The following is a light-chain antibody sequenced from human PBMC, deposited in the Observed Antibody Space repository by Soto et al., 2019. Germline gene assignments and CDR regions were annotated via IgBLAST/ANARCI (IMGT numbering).Light chain of an antibody. CDR3: SSYTVSSTNTVV. CDR1: SSDVGKYNY. CDR2: EVS. J-gene: IGLJ2*01. Sequence: QSALTQPASVSGSPGQSITISCTGTSSDVGKYNYVSWYQQHPAKAPKLMIFEVSNRPSGVSNRFSGSKSGNTASLTISGLQAEDEAEYYCSSYTVSSTNTVVFGGGTQLTVL. V-gene: IGLV2-14*01.